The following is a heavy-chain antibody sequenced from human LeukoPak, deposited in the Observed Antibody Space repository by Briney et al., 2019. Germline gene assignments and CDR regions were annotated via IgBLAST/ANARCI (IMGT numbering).Heavy chain of an antibody. Sequence: SQTLSLTCTVSGGSISSGDYYWSWIRQPPGKGLEWIGYIYYSGSTYYNPSLKSRVTISVDTSKNQFSLKLSSVTAADTAVYYCARATAFRSIEDAFDIWGQGTMVTVSS. CDR1: GGSISSGDYY. D-gene: IGHD2-15*01. J-gene: IGHJ3*02. V-gene: IGHV4-30-4*08. CDR2: IYYSGST. CDR3: ARATAFRSIEDAFDI.